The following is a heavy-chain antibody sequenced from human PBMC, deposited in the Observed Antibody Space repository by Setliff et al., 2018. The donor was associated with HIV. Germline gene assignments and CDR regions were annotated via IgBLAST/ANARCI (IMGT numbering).Heavy chain of an antibody. J-gene: IGHJ4*02. CDR1: GFTFSSYA. CDR2: ISGSGGST. CDR3: AGLDSSGYYRPYYFDY. D-gene: IGHD3-22*01. Sequence: GSLRLSCAASGFTFSSYAMSWVRQAPGKGLEWVSAISGSGGSTYYADSVKGRFTISRDNSKNTLYLQMNSLRAEDTAVYYCAGLDSSGYYRPYYFDYWGQGTLVTVSS. V-gene: IGHV3-23*01.